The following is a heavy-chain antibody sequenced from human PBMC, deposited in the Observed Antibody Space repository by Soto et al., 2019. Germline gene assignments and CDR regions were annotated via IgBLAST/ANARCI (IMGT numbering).Heavy chain of an antibody. D-gene: IGHD2-2*01. Sequence: QVQLVQSGAEVKKPGASVKVSCKTSGYTFTSYHISWVRQAPGQGLEWMGWISAYNTNTNYAQKFQGRVTMTTDTLTSTAHRERRSLRSDDTAVYYCARETPPTNYWGKGTLVTVSS. CDR3: ARETPPTNY. V-gene: IGHV1-18*01. J-gene: IGHJ4*02. CDR2: ISAYNTNT. CDR1: GYTFTSYH.